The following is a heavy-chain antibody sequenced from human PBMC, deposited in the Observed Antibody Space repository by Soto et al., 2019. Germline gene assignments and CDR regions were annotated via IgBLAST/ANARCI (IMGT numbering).Heavy chain of an antibody. CDR2: IQPGDSDT. D-gene: IGHD3-3*01. Sequence: GESLKISCKGSGYRFSSYWIGWVRQMPGKGLEWMGIIQPGDSDTRYSPSFQGKVTISADKSISTAYLQWSSLKVSDTAMYYCARHFYDFWSGYLRVNWLDPWGQGTLVTVSS. CDR1: GYRFSSYW. CDR3: ARHFYDFWSGYLRVNWLDP. V-gene: IGHV5-51*01. J-gene: IGHJ5*02.